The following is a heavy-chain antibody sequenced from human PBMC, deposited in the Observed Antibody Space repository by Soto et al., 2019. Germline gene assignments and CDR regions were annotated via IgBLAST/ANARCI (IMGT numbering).Heavy chain of an antibody. CDR3: AKDLGMATIWAFDY. J-gene: IGHJ4*02. CDR1: GFTFSSYG. Sequence: PGGSLRLSCAASGFTFSSYGMHWVRQAPGKGLEWVAVISYDGSSKYYADSVKGRFTISRDNSKNTLYLQMNSLRAEDTAVYYCAKDLGMATIWAFDYWGQGTLVTVSS. V-gene: IGHV3-30*18. CDR2: ISYDGSSK. D-gene: IGHD5-12*01.